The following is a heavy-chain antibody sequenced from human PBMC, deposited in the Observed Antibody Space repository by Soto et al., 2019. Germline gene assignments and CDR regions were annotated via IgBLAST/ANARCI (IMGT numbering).Heavy chain of an antibody. CDR1: GGSISSSSYY. CDR2: IYYSGST. J-gene: IGHJ5*02. D-gene: IGHD3-22*01. CDR3: ARAYYDSSGYPVNWFDP. Sequence: SETLSLTCTVSGGSISSSSYYWGWIRQPPGKGLEWIGSIYYSGSTYYNPSLKSRVTISVDTSKNQFSLKLSSVTAADTAVYYCARAYYDSSGYPVNWFDPWGQGTLVTVS. V-gene: IGHV4-39*01.